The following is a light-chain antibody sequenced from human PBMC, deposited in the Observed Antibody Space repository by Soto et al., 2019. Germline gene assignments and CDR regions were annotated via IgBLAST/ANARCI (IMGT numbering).Light chain of an antibody. CDR1: SSDIGAGFD. V-gene: IGLV1-40*01. Sequence: QSVLAQPPSLSGAPGQRVTISCTGGSSDIGAGFDVNWYQQLPGTAPKLLIYDNDIRPSGVPDRFSGSKSGTSASLAITGLQADDEADYYCQSYDGGLSAYVFGTGTKVTVL. CDR2: DND. J-gene: IGLJ1*01. CDR3: QSYDGGLSAYV.